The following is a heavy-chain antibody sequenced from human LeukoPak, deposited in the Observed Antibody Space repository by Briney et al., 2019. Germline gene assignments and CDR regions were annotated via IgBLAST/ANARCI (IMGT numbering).Heavy chain of an antibody. D-gene: IGHD3-10*01. CDR3: ARGGGDYNGSGDWFDP. V-gene: IGHV4-59*01. J-gene: IGHJ5*02. CDR2: IYYTGQT. CDR1: GDSISNYY. Sequence: PSETLSLTCSVSGDSISNYYWTWIWQPPGKGPEWIGYIYYTGQTSYNPSLKSRVTISVDTSKGHFSLGLTSVTAADTAMYYCARGGGDYNGSGDWFDPWGQGTLVTVSS.